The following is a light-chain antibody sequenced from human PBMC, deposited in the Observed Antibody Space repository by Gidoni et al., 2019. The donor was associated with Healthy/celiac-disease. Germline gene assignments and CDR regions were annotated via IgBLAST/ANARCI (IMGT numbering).Light chain of an antibody. CDR1: QGMSSY. CDR2: AAS. CDR3: QQYYSYPRT. J-gene: IGKJ1*01. Sequence: AIRMTQSPSSFSASPGDRVTITCRASQGMSSYLAWYKQKPGKAPKLLIYAASTLQSGVPSRFSGSGSGTDVTLTISCLQSEDFATYYCQQYYSYPRTFXXXTKVEIK. V-gene: IGKV1-8*01.